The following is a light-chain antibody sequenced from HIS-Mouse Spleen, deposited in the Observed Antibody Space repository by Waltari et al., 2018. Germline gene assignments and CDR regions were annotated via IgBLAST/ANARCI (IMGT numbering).Light chain of an antibody. V-gene: IGKV1-8*01. CDR3: QQYYSYPLT. J-gene: IGKJ4*01. Sequence: AIRMTQSPSSLSASTGDRVTITCRASQGIRRYLAWYQQKPGKATKLLIYAASTLQSGVPSRFSGSGSGTDFTLTISCLQSEDFATYYCQQYYSYPLTFGGGTKVEIK. CDR2: AAS. CDR1: QGIRRY.